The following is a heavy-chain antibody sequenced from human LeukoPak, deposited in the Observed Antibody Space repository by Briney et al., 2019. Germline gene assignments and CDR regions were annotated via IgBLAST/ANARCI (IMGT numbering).Heavy chain of an antibody. Sequence: GASVKVPYEASRHTVTSYDINWVRQATGQGLEWMGWMNPDSGNTGYAQKFQGRVTMTRNPSIGTAYMELSSLTSEDTAVYYCARRIAAAGVGIVYWGQGTLVTVCS. V-gene: IGHV1-8*01. D-gene: IGHD6-13*01. J-gene: IGHJ4*02. CDR1: RHTVTSYD. CDR2: MNPDSGNT. CDR3: ARRIAAAGVGIVY.